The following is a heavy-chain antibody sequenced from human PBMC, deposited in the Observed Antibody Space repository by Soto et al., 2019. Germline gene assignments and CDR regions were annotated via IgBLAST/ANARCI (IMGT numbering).Heavy chain of an antibody. CDR2: IYYSGST. CDR1: RGSISIGGYY. J-gene: IGHJ4*02. Sequence: SETLSLTCTVSRGSISIGGYYWSCIRQHPGKGLEWIGYIYYSGSTYYNPSLKSRVTISVDTSKNQFSLKLSSVTAADTAVYYCASLPIDYDILSGYLFDYLGQGTLVTVSS. D-gene: IGHD3-9*01. CDR3: ASLPIDYDILSGYLFDY. V-gene: IGHV4-31*03.